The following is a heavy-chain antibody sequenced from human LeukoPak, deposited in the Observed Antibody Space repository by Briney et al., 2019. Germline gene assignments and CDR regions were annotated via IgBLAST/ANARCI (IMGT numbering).Heavy chain of an antibody. CDR2: IYYSGST. CDR3: ARGSSGGWYYFDY. D-gene: IGHD6-19*01. V-gene: IGHV4-59*01. Sequence: SETLSLTCTVSGGSISTYYWSWLRQPPGKGLEWIGYIYYSGSTNYNPSLKSRVTISVDTSKNQFSLKLSSVTAADTAVYYCARGSSGGWYYFDYWGQGTLVTVSS. CDR1: GGSISTYY. J-gene: IGHJ4*02.